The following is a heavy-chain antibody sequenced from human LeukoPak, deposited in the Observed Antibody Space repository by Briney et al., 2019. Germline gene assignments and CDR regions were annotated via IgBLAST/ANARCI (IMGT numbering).Heavy chain of an antibody. D-gene: IGHD6-19*01. V-gene: IGHV5-10-1*01. Sequence: GESREISFKGSGYRFTSYLISWVRQMPGKGLEWMGRINPSDSYANYSPSFQGHVTISADKSMSTAYLQWSSLKASDTAMSYCARDSSGWSFDYWGQGTLVTVSS. J-gene: IGHJ4*02. CDR2: INPSDSYA. CDR3: ARDSSGWSFDY. CDR1: GYRFTSYL.